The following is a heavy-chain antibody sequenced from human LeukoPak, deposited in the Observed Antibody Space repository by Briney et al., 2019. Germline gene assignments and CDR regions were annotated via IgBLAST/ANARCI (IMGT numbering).Heavy chain of an antibody. V-gene: IGHV1-46*01. D-gene: IGHD6-19*01. CDR3: ARTHSSGWAAIDY. CDR2: ISPSGGST. J-gene: IGHJ4*02. Sequence: ASVKVSCKAFGYTFTSNYMHWVRQAPGQGPEWMGVISPSGGSTTYAQKFQGRVTMTTDTSTSTAYMELRSLRSDDTAVYYCARTHSSGWAAIDYWGQGTLVTVSS. CDR1: GYTFTSNY.